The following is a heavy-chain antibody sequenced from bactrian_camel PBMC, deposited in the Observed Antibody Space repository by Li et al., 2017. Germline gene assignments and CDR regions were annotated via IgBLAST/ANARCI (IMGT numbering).Heavy chain of an antibody. CDR2: IDSDGTT. V-gene: IGHV3S26*01. CDR3: ALGSSASAWTSLSASAFVY. Sequence: HVQLVESGGGSVQAGGSLRLSCTASGYTSSKYCMAWFRRAPGRERDFVSAIDSDGTTKYADSVRGRFTISSDNAKNILYLQMNNLKPEDTAVYYCALGSSASAWTSLSASAFVYWGQGTQVTVS. D-gene: IGHD3*01. J-gene: IGHJ4*01. CDR1: GYTSSKYC.